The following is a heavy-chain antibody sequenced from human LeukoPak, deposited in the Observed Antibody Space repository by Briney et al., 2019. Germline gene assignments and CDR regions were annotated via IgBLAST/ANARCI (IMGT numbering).Heavy chain of an antibody. J-gene: IGHJ6*02. CDR2: FSYSGSA. V-gene: IGHV4-59*01. CDR1: GASITSYY. Sequence: SETLSLTCTVSGASITSYYWSWIRQPPGKGLEWIGFFSYSGSANYNPSLKSRVTISVDTSKNQFSLKLSSVTAADTAVYYCARRGYSYGQSGYYYGMDVWGQGTTVTVSS. CDR3: ARRGYSYGQSGYYYGMDV. D-gene: IGHD5-18*01.